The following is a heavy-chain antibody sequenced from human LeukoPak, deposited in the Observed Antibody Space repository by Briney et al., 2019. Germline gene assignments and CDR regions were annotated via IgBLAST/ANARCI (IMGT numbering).Heavy chain of an antibody. CDR2: INHSGST. CDR3: ASLVVVVPAAMSALSYYYDMDV. Sequence: SETLSLTCAVYGGSFSGYYWSWIRQPPGKGLEWIGEINHSGSTNYNPSLKSRVTISVDTSKNQFSLKLSSVTAADTAVYYCASLVVVVPAAMSALSYYYDMDVWGQGTTVTVSS. CDR1: GGSFSGYY. J-gene: IGHJ6*02. V-gene: IGHV4-34*01. D-gene: IGHD2-2*01.